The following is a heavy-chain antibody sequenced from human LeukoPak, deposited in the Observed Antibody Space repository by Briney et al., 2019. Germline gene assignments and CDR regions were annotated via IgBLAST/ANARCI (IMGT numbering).Heavy chain of an antibody. D-gene: IGHD4-23*01. CDR1: GYTFTDYY. J-gene: IGHJ4*02. V-gene: IGHV1-2*02. CDR2: INPHTGGT. Sequence: GASVKVSCKASGYTFTDYYIHWVRQDPGQGLEWMGWINPHTGGTNYAQRFQGRVTMTRDTSITTAYMDLSRLRSDDTAVYYCARKPGGNYGGNLDYWGQGTLVTVSS. CDR3: ARKPGGNYGGNLDY.